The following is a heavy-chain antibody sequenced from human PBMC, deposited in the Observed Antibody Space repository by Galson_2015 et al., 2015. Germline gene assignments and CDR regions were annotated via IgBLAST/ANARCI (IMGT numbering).Heavy chain of an antibody. CDR2: IYSGGST. D-gene: IGHD6-13*01. V-gene: IGHV3-53*01. Sequence: SLRLSCAASGFTVSSNYMSWVRQAPGKGLEWVSVIYSGGSTYYADSVKGRFTISRDNSKNTQYLQMNSLRAEDTAVYYCARDGYSSSWYPYYYYMDVWGKGTTVTVSS. CDR3: ARDGYSSSWYPYYYYMDV. J-gene: IGHJ6*03. CDR1: GFTVSSNY.